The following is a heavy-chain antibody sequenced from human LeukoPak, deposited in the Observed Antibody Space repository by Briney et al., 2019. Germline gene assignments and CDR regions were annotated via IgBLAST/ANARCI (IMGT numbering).Heavy chain of an antibody. CDR3: ARWGGYSYGWTHFFDS. D-gene: IGHD5-18*01. J-gene: IGHJ4*02. V-gene: IGHV4-61*02. CDR2: IYASGST. Sequence: PSETLSLTCTVSGGSITSANYYWNWIRQPAGEGLEWIGRIYASGSTDYNPSLKSRVTISLDTSKNQFSLKLSSVTAADTAVYYCARWGGYSYGWTHFFDSWGQGTLVTVSS. CDR1: GGSITSANYY.